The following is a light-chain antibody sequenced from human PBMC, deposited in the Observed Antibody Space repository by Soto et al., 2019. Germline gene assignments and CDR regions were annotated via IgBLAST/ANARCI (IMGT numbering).Light chain of an antibody. CDR3: SSYTSSSTYV. Sequence: QSVLTQPASVSGSPGQSITISCTGTSSDVGVYNYVSWYRRHPGKAPKLMIYEVSYRPSGVSNRFSGSKSGNTASLTISGLQAEDEADYYCSSYTSSSTYVFGTGTKVTVL. CDR1: SSDVGVYNY. CDR2: EVS. J-gene: IGLJ1*01. V-gene: IGLV2-14*01.